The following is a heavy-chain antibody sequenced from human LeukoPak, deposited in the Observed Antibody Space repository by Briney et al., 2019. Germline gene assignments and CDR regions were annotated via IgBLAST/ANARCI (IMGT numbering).Heavy chain of an antibody. J-gene: IGHJ4*02. CDR3: SRESRPAALDY. V-gene: IGHV3-48*04. D-gene: IGHD2-2*01. CDR2: ISASSGTI. Sequence: AGGSLRLSCAASRFTFSSYNMNWVRQAPGKGLEWISYISASSGTIYYADSVKGRFTISRDNAKDSLYLQMNSLRAEDTAVYYCSRESRPAALDYWGQGTLVTVSS. CDR1: RFTFSSYN.